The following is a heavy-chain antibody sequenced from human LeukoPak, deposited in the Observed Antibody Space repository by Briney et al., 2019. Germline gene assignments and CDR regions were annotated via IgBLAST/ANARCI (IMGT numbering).Heavy chain of an antibody. D-gene: IGHD2-2*03. J-gene: IGHJ4*02. Sequence: TSETLSLTCAVSGGSISSTTSYWGWIRQPPGKGLEWLGRIYYSGSTFYNPSLKSRVTISVDTSNNQFSLRLSSVTAADTAVYYCARHGSTDYFDYWGQGTLVTVSS. CDR1: GGSISSTTSY. CDR2: IYYSGST. V-gene: IGHV4-39*01. CDR3: ARHGSTDYFDY.